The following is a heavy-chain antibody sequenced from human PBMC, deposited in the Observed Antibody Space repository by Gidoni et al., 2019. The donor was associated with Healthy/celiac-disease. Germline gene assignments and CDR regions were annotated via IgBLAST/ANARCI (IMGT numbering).Heavy chain of an antibody. CDR3: AKGEAANWFDP. CDR2: ISYDGSNK. D-gene: IGHD6-25*01. J-gene: IGHJ5*02. Sequence: QVQLLESGGVVVQPGRSLRLSCAASGFTFSSYGMHWVRQAPGKGLEWVAVISYDGSNKYYADSVKGRFTISRDNSKNTLYLQMNSLRAEDTAVYYCAKGEAANWFDPWGQGTLVTVSS. CDR1: GFTFSSYG. V-gene: IGHV3-30*18.